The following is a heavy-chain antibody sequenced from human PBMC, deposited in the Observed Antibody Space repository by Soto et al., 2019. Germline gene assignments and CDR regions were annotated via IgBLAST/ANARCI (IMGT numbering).Heavy chain of an antibody. CDR3: AAWAEGATEVH. D-gene: IGHD2-15*01. CDR1: GFSFSVYG. V-gene: IGHV3-33*01. J-gene: IGHJ4*02. Sequence: SLRLSCETSGFSFSVYGMHWVRQAPGKGLEWVAVIWYDASKQFYAASVEGRFTISRDNSKAILYLQMNSLRAEDTAVYYCAAWAEGATEVHWGQGTLVTVSS. CDR2: IWYDASKQ.